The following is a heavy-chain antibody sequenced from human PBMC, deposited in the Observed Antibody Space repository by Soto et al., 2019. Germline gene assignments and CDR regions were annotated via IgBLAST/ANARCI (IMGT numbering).Heavy chain of an antibody. Sequence: GESLKVSCKGFGYSFSSYWIGWVRQMPWKGLEWMGIIYPGDSDTRYSPSFQGQVIISADESISTAYLQWSSLKASDTAMYYCAGGGVRGVVTRTRDYYGMDVWGQGTTVTVSS. J-gene: IGHJ6*02. V-gene: IGHV5-51*01. CDR1: GYSFSSYW. D-gene: IGHD3-10*01. CDR2: IYPGDSDT. CDR3: AGGGVRGVVTRTRDYYGMDV.